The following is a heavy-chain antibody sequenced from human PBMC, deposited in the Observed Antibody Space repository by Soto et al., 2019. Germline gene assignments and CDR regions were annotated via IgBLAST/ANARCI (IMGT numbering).Heavy chain of an antibody. V-gene: IGHV1-18*01. D-gene: IGHD2-21*02. CDR2: INTYSGKT. J-gene: IGHJ4*02. Sequence: QVQLVQSGAEVKKPGASVKVSCKASGYTFSIYSITWVRQAPGQGLEWMGGINTYSGKTYYAQKFQGRVTMTTDTSTTTAYMDMRSLRSDDTAVYYCAIRYGDPSSSTGFDYWGQGTLVSVSS. CDR3: AIRYGDPSSSTGFDY. CDR1: GYTFSIYS.